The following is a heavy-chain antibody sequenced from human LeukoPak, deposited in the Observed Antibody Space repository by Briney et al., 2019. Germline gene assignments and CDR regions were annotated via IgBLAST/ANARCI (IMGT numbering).Heavy chain of an antibody. D-gene: IGHD6-19*01. CDR3: ARALAVAGTGGFDP. J-gene: IGHJ5*02. Sequence: GGSLRLSCAASGFSFSIYAMSWVRQAPGKGLEWVSGITGSGGGTYYADSVKGRFTISRDNAKNTLYLQMNSLRAEDTAVYYCARALAVAGTGGFDPWGQGTLVTVSS. CDR2: ITGSGGGT. CDR1: GFSFSIYA. V-gene: IGHV3-23*01.